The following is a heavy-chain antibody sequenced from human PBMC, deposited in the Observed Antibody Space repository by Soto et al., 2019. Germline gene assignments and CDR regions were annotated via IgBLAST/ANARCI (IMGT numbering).Heavy chain of an antibody. CDR3: AKGKVAARYYYYYGMDV. D-gene: IGHD6-25*01. CDR1: GFTFSSYA. Sequence: RRLSCAASGFTFSSYAMSWVRQAPGKGLEWVSAISGSGGSTYYADSVKGRFTISRDNSKNTLYLQMNSLRAEDTAVYYCAKGKVAARYYYYYGMDVWGQGTTVTVSS. J-gene: IGHJ6*02. CDR2: ISGSGGST. V-gene: IGHV3-23*01.